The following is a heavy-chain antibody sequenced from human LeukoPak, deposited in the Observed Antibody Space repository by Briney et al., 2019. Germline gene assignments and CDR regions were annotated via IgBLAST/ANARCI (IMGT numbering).Heavy chain of an antibody. CDR3: ARDRDGSTSWEYYFDY. J-gene: IGHJ4*02. CDR1: GFTFSSYW. V-gene: IGHV3-74*01. D-gene: IGHD2-2*01. CDR2: INSDGSST. Sequence: PGGSLRLSCAASGFTFSSYWMHWVRQAPGKGLVWVSRINSDGSSTNYADSVKGRFTISRDDAKDSLYLQMDSLTAEDTAVYYCARDRDGSTSWEYYFDYWGQGTLVTVSS.